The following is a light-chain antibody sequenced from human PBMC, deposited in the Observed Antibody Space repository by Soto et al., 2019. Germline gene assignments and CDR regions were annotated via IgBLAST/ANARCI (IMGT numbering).Light chain of an antibody. V-gene: IGLV2-23*02. CDR2: EVS. Sequence: QSALTQPASVSGSPGQSITISCTGTSSDVGSYNLVSWYQQHPGKAPKLMIYEVSKRPSGVSNRFSGSKSGNTASLTISGLQDEDEADYYCCSYARSSTFVVFGGGTKLTVL. CDR3: CSYARSSTFVV. CDR1: SSDVGSYNL. J-gene: IGLJ2*01.